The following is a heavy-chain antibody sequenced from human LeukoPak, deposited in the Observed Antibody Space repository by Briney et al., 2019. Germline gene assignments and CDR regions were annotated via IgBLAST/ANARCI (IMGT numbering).Heavy chain of an antibody. CDR3: AREGYYDSSGYYGAEYFQH. V-gene: IGHV1-69*05. D-gene: IGHD3-22*01. CDR2: TIPIFGTA. J-gene: IGHJ1*01. CDR1: GGTFSSYA. Sequence: GSSVKVSCKASGGTFSSYAISWVRQAPGQGLEWMGRTIPIFGTANYAQKFQGRVTITTDESTSTAYMELSSLRSEDTAVYYCAREGYYDSSGYYGAEYFQHWGQGTLVTVSS.